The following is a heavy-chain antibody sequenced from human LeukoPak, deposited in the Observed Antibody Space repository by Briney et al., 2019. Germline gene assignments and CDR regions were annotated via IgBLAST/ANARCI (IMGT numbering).Heavy chain of an antibody. CDR2: INHSGST. Sequence: PSETLSLTCAVYGGSFSGYYWSWIRQPPGKGLEWIGEINHSGSTNYNPSLKSRVTISVDTSKNQFSLKLSFVTAADTAVYYCARGYGGDPDDAFDIWGQGTMVTVSS. CDR3: ARGYGGDPDDAFDI. D-gene: IGHD4-23*01. V-gene: IGHV4-34*01. J-gene: IGHJ3*02. CDR1: GGSFSGYY.